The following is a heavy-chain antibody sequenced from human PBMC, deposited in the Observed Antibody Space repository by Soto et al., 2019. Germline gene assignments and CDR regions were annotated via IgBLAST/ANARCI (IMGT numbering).Heavy chain of an antibody. Sequence: PGGSLRLSCAASGFTVSSNYMSWVRQAPGKGLEWVSVIYSGGSTYYADSVKGRFTISRDNSKNTLYLQMNSLRAEDTAVYYCASLHCSGGSCPDYWGQGTLVTVSS. CDR2: IYSGGST. CDR1: GFTVSSNY. D-gene: IGHD2-15*01. J-gene: IGHJ4*02. V-gene: IGHV3-66*01. CDR3: ASLHCSGGSCPDY.